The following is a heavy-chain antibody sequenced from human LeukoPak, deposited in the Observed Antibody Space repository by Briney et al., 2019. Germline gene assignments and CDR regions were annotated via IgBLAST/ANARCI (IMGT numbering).Heavy chain of an antibody. CDR2: INSDGSST. CDR3: ARDRALYDSRRGYYYTEDDY. Sequence: GGSLRLSCAASGFTFSSYWMHWVRQAPGKGLVWVSRINSDGSSTSYADSVKGRFTISRDNAKNTLSLQMNSLRAEDTAVYYCARDRALYDSRRGYYYTEDDYWGQGTLVTVSS. J-gene: IGHJ4*02. V-gene: IGHV3-74*01. D-gene: IGHD3-22*01. CDR1: GFTFSSYW.